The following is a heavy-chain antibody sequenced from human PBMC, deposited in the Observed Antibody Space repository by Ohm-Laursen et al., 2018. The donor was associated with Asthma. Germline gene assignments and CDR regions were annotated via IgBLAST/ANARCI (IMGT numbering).Heavy chain of an antibody. CDR2: IKYDGSET. D-gene: IGHD2-2*01. J-gene: IGHJ6*02. CDR3: ARASGYPGYYASYHSYGMDV. V-gene: IGHV3-7*01. Sequence: GSLRLSCTSSGFTFSQNWMNWVRQAPGKGLEWVANIKYDGSETSSVGSVKGRFTISRDNTKNSLLLNMNGLRVEDTAVYYCARASGYPGYYASYHSYGMDVWGQGTTVTGSS. CDR1: GFTFSQNW.